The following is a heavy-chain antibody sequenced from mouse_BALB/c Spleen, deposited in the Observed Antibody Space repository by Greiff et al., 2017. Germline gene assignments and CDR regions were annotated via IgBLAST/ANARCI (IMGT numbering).Heavy chain of an antibody. CDR2: ISSGGST. J-gene: IGHJ3*01. D-gene: IGHD2-1*01. V-gene: IGHV5-6-5*01. CDR3: ARDLNGNAWFAY. Sequence: EVKVEESGGGLVKPGGSLKLSCAASGFTFSSYAMSWVRQTPEKRLEWVASISSGGSTYYPDSVKGRFTISRDNARNILYLQMSSLRSEDTAMYYCARDLNGNAWFAYWGQGTLVTVSA. CDR1: GFTFSSYA.